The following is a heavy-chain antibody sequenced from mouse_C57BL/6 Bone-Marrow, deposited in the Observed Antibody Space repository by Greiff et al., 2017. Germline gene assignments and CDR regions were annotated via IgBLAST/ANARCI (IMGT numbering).Heavy chain of an antibody. V-gene: IGHV1-64*01. CDR3: ARRERYWYFDV. J-gene: IGHJ1*03. CDR1: GYTFTSYW. Sequence: QVQLQQPGAELVKPGASVKLSCKASGYTFTSYWMHWVKQRPGQGLEWIGMIHPNSGSTNYNEKFKSKATLTVDKSSSTAYMQLSSLTSEDSAVYYCARRERYWYFDVWGTGTTVTVSS. CDR2: IHPNSGST.